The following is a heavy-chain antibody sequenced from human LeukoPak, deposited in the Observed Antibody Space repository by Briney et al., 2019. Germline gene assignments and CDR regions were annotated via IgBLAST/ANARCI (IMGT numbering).Heavy chain of an antibody. CDR3: AKAANYDILTGYYLDY. V-gene: IGHV3-23*01. J-gene: IGHJ4*02. CDR2: IRGSGDRT. CDR1: GFTFSSYA. D-gene: IGHD3-9*01. Sequence: PGGSLRLSCAASGFTFSSYAMSWVRQAPGKGLEWVSAIRGSGDRTHYADSVKGRFTISRDNSKNTLYLQMNNLRAEDTAIYYCAKAANYDILTGYYLDYWGQGTLVTVSS.